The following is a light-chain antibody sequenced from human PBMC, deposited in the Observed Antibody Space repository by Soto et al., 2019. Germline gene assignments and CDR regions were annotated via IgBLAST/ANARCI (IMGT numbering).Light chain of an antibody. J-gene: IGKJ1*01. CDR1: QGISSY. V-gene: IGKV1-8*01. CDR3: QQYYSYPRT. Sequence: AIRMTPSPSSFSASTGDRVAMTCRASQGISSYLAWYQQKPGKAPKLLIYAASTLQSGVPSRFSGSGSGTDSTLTISCLQSEDFATYYCQQYYSYPRTFGQGTKVDI. CDR2: AAS.